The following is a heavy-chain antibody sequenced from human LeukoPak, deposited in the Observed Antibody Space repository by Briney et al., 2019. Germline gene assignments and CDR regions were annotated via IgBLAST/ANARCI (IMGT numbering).Heavy chain of an antibody. CDR2: IYHSGST. CDR3: ARDVDIVATTERGGFDY. D-gene: IGHD5-12*01. J-gene: IGHJ4*02. Sequence: SETLSLTRAVSGGSISSSNWWSWVRQPPGKGLEWIGEIYHSGSTSYNPSLKSRVTISVDKSKNQFSLKLSSVTAADTAVYYCARDVDIVATTERGGFDYWGQGTLVTVSS. CDR1: GGSISSSNW. V-gene: IGHV4-4*02.